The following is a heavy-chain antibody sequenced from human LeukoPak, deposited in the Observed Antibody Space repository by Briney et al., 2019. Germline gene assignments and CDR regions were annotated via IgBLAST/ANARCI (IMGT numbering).Heavy chain of an antibody. CDR3: ARAQDIVVVTAADAFDI. Sequence: GGSLRLSCAASGFSFSSFGMSWVRQAPGKGLEWVSFIRVSDGRTYYADSVKGRFTISRDNSKNTLYLQMNSLRAEDTAVYYCARAQDIVVVTAADAFDIWGQGTMVTVSS. CDR1: GFSFSSFG. J-gene: IGHJ3*02. D-gene: IGHD2-21*02. V-gene: IGHV3-23*01. CDR2: IRVSDGRT.